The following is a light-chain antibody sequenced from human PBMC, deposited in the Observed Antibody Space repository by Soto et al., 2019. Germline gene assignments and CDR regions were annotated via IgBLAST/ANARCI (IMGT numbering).Light chain of an antibody. CDR1: SSDVGSYNL. Sequence: QSALTQPASVSGSPGQSITISCTGTSSDVGSYNLVSWYQQHPGKAPKLMIYEGSKRPSGVSNRVSGSKSGNTASLTISGLQAEDEADYYCCSYAVSSTFVVFGGGTKVTVL. CDR3: CSYAVSSTFVV. CDR2: EGS. V-gene: IGLV2-23*03. J-gene: IGLJ2*01.